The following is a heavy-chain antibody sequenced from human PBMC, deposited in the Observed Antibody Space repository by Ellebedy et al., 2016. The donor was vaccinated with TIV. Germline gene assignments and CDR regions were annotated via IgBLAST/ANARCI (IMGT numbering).Heavy chain of an antibody. CDR1: GDSISSYY. CDR3: ARGGASSKYFDY. D-gene: IGHD4/OR15-4a*01. V-gene: IGHV4-59*01. Sequence: MPSETLSITCTVSGDSISSYYWSWIRQPPGKGLEWIGFIYYSGSTNYNPSLKSRVTISVDTSKTQFSLGLSSVTAADTAVYYCARGGASSKYFDYWGQGTLVTVSS. CDR2: IYYSGST. J-gene: IGHJ4*02.